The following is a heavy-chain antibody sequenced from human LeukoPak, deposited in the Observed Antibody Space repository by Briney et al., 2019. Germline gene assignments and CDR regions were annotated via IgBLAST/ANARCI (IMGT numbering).Heavy chain of an antibody. CDR1: GYTFTDYY. D-gene: IGHD3-22*01. V-gene: IGHV1-18*04. CDR2: ISAYNGKT. Sequence: ATVKISCKVSGYTFTDYYMHWVQQAPGQGLEWMGWISAYNGKTNYAQNLQGRVTMTTDASTSTAYMELRILRSDDTAVYYCARHPYYDSSGYYVYWGQGTLVTVSS. CDR3: ARHPYYDSSGYYVY. J-gene: IGHJ4*02.